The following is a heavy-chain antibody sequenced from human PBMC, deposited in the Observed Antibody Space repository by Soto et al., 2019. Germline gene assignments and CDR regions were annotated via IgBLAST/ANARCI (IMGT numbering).Heavy chain of an antibody. V-gene: IGHV3-30-3*01. D-gene: IGHD2-2*01. J-gene: IGHJ4*02. CDR2: ISYDGSNK. CDR1: GFTFSSYA. Sequence: PGGSLRLSCAASGFTFSSYAMHWVRQAPGKGLEWVAVISYDGSNKYYAGSVKGRFTISRDNSKNTLYLQMNSLRAEDTAVYYCAREGPPLVVEVYYFDYWGQGTLVTVSS. CDR3: AREGPPLVVEVYYFDY.